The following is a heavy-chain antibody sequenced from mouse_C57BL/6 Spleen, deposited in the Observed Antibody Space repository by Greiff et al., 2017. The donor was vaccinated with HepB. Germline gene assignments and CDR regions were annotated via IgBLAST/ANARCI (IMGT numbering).Heavy chain of an antibody. V-gene: IGHV1-82*01. CDR2: IYPGDGDT. CDR1: GYAFSSSW. J-gene: IGHJ2*01. D-gene: IGHD4-1*01. CDR3: STGTDYFDY. Sequence: VQWVESGPELVKPGASVKISCKASGYAFSSSWMNWVKQRPGKGLEWIGRIYPGDGDTNYNGKFKGKATLTADKSSSTAYMQLSSLTSEDSAVYFCSTGTDYFDYWGQGTTLTVSS.